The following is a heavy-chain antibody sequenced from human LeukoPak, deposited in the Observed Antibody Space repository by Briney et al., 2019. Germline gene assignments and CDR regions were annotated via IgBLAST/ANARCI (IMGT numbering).Heavy chain of an antibody. D-gene: IGHD6-6*01. CDR2: IQSKTDGGTT. CDR1: GFTFSDTW. J-gene: IGHJ4*02. CDR3: TTWSSQFDY. Sequence: GGSLRLSCAASGFTFSDTWMTWVRQAPGKGLECVGFIQSKTDGGTTDSATPVKGRFTVSRDDSKNTLYLQMISLKTEDTAVYYCTTWSSQFDYWGQGTLVTVSS. V-gene: IGHV3-15*01.